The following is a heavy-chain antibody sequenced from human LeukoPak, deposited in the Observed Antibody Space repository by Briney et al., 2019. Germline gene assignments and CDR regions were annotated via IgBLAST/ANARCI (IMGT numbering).Heavy chain of an antibody. CDR2: ISYDGSNK. Sequence: GGSLRLSCAASGFTFSSYGMHWVRQAPGKGLEWVAVISYDGSNKYYADSVKGRFTISRDNSKNTLYLQMNSLRAEDTAVYYCAREDYGGNHFDYWGQGTLVTVSS. J-gene: IGHJ4*02. D-gene: IGHD4-23*01. V-gene: IGHV3-30*19. CDR1: GFTFSSYG. CDR3: AREDYGGNHFDY.